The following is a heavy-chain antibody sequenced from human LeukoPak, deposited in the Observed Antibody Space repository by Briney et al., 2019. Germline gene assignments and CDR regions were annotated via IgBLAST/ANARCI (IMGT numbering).Heavy chain of an antibody. Sequence: SETLSLTCTVSGGSISSYYWNWIRQPPGKALEWLGYAYYSGSTNYDPSLKTRLTISVDTSKAQFSLTLSSVTAADTAIYYCASRSGRNYYGMDVWGQGTTVIVSS. J-gene: IGHJ6*02. D-gene: IGHD3-10*01. CDR1: GGSISSYY. CDR3: ASRSGRNYYGMDV. CDR2: AYYSGST. V-gene: IGHV4-59*01.